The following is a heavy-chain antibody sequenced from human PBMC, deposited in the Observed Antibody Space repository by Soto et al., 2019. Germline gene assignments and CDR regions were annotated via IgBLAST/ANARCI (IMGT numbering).Heavy chain of an antibody. CDR2: IKTKGEGGPT. V-gene: IGHV3-15*07. J-gene: IGHJ6*02. CDR3: TTGSVERV. D-gene: IGHD1-26*01. Sequence: EVQLVESGGGFIQPGGSLRLSCAASGLPISNAWMNWVRQAPGKGLEWVGRIKTKGEGGPTDYAAAVKGRFTVSRDDSKNTLYLQMNSLKTEDTAVYYCTTGSVERVWGQGTTVTVSS. CDR1: GLPISNAW.